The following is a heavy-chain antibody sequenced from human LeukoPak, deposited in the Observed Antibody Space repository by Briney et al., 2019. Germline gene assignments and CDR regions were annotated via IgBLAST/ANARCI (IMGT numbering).Heavy chain of an antibody. Sequence: SETLSLTCTVSGGSISSSSYYWGWIRQPPGKGLEWIGSIYYSGSIYYNPSLKSRVTISVDTSKNQFSLKLTSVTAADTAVYYCARYGCSSTSCYQHYWGQGTLVTVSS. CDR1: GGSISSSSYY. CDR3: ARYGCSSTSCYQHY. J-gene: IGHJ4*02. V-gene: IGHV4-39*07. D-gene: IGHD2-2*01. CDR2: IYYSGSI.